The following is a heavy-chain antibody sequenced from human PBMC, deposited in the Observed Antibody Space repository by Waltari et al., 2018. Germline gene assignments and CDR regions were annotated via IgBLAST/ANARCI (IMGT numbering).Heavy chain of an antibody. D-gene: IGHD3-22*01. CDR2: INHSGST. J-gene: IGHJ3*02. V-gene: IGHV4-34*01. Sequence: QVQLQQWGAGLLKPSETLSLTCAVYGGSFSGYYWSWIRQPPGKGLEWIGEINHSGSTNYNPSLKSRVTISVDTSKNQFSLKLSSVTAADTAVYYCARGPYDRGAFDIWGQGTMVTVSS. CDR3: ARGPYDRGAFDI. CDR1: GGSFSGYY.